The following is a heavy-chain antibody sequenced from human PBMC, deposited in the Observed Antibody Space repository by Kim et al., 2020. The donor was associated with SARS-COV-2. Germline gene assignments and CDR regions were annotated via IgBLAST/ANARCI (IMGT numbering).Heavy chain of an antibody. CDR1: GYNFFAYY. D-gene: IGHD6-19*01. CDR2: INPNSGGT. J-gene: IGHJ1*01. CDR3: ARGAGFNSGWYVAD. V-gene: IGHV1-2*02. Sequence: ASVKVSCKASGYNFFAYYIQWVRQAPGQGLEWVGWINPNSGGTKYAQRFQGRVTMTRDTSTSTAYMELSSLKSDDTAVYTCARGAGFNSGWYVADWGPGTLVTVSS.